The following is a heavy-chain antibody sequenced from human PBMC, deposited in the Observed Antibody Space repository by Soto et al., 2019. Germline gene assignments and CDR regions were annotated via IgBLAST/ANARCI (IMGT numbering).Heavy chain of an antibody. CDR3: ARHGIVVVPAAISAFDI. D-gene: IGHD2-2*01. Sequence: GESLKISSKGSGYSFTSYWISWVRQMPGKGLEWMGRIDPSDSYTNYSPSFQGHVTISADKSISTAYLQWSSLKASDTAMYYCARHGIVVVPAAISAFDIWGQGTMVTVSS. J-gene: IGHJ3*02. CDR1: GYSFTSYW. CDR2: IDPSDSYT. V-gene: IGHV5-10-1*01.